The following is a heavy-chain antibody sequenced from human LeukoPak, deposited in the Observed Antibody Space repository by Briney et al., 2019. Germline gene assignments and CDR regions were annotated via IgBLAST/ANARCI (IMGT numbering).Heavy chain of an antibody. V-gene: IGHV3-15*01. CDR2: IKSKPCGVKT. CDR3: TTDLTTDFDV. CDR1: GFTFSNAL. J-gene: IGHJ4*02. Sequence: GGSLRLSWAASGFTFSNALMNWGRQAPGKGLEWVGRIKSKPCGVKTVYAVLVKGRVPISRDDSKNTLNLQMNTLKTEDTAVYYCTTDLTTDFDVCGEGSLVTVS. D-gene: IGHD4-11*01.